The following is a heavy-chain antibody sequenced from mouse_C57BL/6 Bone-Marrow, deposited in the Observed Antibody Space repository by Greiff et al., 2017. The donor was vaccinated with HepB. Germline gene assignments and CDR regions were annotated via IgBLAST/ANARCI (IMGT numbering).Heavy chain of an antibody. CDR3: AIIDDGYYGGVT. CDR2: ILPGSGST. CDR1: GYTFTGYW. V-gene: IGHV1-9*01. D-gene: IGHD2-3*01. J-gene: IGHJ2*01. Sequence: QVQLQQSGAELMKPGASVKLSCKATGYTFTGYWIEWVKQRPGHGLEWIGEILPGSGSTNYNKKFKGKATFTADTSSNTAYMQLSSLTTEDSSIYYGAIIDDGYYGGVTWGQGTTLTVTS.